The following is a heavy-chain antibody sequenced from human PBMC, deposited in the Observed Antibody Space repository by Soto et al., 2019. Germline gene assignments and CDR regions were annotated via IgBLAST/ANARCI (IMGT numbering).Heavy chain of an antibody. CDR2: IKQDGSEK. CDR3: ARVYCSGGSCYGFDY. Sequence: EVQLVESGGGLVQPGGSLRLSCAASGFTFSSYWMSWVRQAPGKGLEWVANIKQDGSEKYYVDSVKGRFTISRDNAKNSLYLQMNSLRAEDTAVYYCARVYCSGGSCYGFDYWGQGTLVTVSS. V-gene: IGHV3-7*01. J-gene: IGHJ4*02. CDR1: GFTFSSYW. D-gene: IGHD2-15*01.